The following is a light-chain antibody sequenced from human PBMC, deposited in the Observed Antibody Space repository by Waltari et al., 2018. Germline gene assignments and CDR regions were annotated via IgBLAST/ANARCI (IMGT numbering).Light chain of an antibody. Sequence: DIVFTQFPATLSLSPGERATLSCRARQSVSSSLVWYQQKPGQTPRLVIYDSSTRAPGIPARFSGSGSGTDFTLTISSLDPEDFAVYYCHQRSNWPITFGQGTRLGIK. V-gene: IGKV3-11*01. CDR1: QSVSSS. CDR2: DSS. J-gene: IGKJ5*01. CDR3: HQRSNWPIT.